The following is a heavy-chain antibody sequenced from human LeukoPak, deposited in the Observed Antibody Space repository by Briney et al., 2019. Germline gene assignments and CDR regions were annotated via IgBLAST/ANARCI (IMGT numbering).Heavy chain of an antibody. CDR2: ISGSGGST. D-gene: IGHD2-15*01. J-gene: IGHJ4*02. V-gene: IGHV3-23*01. CDR1: GFTFRSYA. Sequence: GGSLRLSCATSGFTFRSYAMSWVRQAPGKGLEWVSAISGSGGSTYYADSVKGRFTISRDNSKNTLYLQMNSLRAEDTAVYHCAKACSGSCYVDYWGQGTLVTVSS. CDR3: AKACSGSCYVDY.